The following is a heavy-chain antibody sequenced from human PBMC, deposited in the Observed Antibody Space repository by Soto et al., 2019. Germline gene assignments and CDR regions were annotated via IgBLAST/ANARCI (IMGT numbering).Heavy chain of an antibody. V-gene: IGHV4-31*03. CDR1: GGSISSGGYY. J-gene: IGHJ6*02. CDR2: IYYSGST. CDR3: AASCVGCGGFNYYGMDV. D-gene: IGHD2-21*01. Sequence: QVQLQESGPGLVKPSQTLSLTCTVSGGSISSGGYYWSWIRQHPGKGLEWIGYIYYSGSTYYNPSLKSRVTISVDTSKNQLSLQLSSVTAADTAVYYCAASCVGCGGFNYYGMDVWGQGTTDTVSS.